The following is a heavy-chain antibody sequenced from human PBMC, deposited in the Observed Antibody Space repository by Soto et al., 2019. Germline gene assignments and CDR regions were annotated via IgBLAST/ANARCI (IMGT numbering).Heavy chain of an antibody. CDR3: AREGGGYRFDY. V-gene: IGHV4-59*01. CDR2: IFYSGHL. Sequence: QVRLQESGPGLVKPSETLSLTCAVSGTSFGTYYWSWIRQPPGKGLEWIGYIFYSGHLKYNPSLRSRLTISVDPPTNQISLRLASVTAADTAVDYCAREGGGYRFDYWGQGALVTVSS. CDR1: GTSFGTYY. J-gene: IGHJ4*02. D-gene: IGHD1-26*01.